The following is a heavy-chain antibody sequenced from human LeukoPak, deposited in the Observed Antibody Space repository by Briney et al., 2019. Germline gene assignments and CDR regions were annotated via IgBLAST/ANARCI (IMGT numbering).Heavy chain of an antibody. J-gene: IGHJ5*02. D-gene: IGHD6-19*01. CDR3: ARHGEIAVGVNWFDP. V-gene: IGHV5-51*01. CDR1: GYSFTSYW. Sequence: GESLKISCKGSGYSFTSYWIGWVRQMPGKGLEWMGIIYPGDSDTRYSPSFQGQVTISADKSISTAYLQWSSLKASDTAMYYCARHGEIAVGVNWFDPWGQGTLVTVSS. CDR2: IYPGDSDT.